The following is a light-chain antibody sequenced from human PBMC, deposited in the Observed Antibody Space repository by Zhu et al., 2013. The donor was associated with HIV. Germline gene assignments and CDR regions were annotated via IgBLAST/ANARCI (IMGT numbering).Light chain of an antibody. J-gene: IGKJ1*01. V-gene: IGKV1-6*01. CDR1: QSISNY. Sequence: IQMTQSPSSLSASVGDRVTITCRASQSISNYLNWYQQKPGKAPNLLIYAGFSLQSGVPSRFSGSGSGTDFTLTIRSLQPEDFATYYCLQDYNYPPTFGQGTKVEVK. CDR2: AGF. CDR3: LQDYNYPPT.